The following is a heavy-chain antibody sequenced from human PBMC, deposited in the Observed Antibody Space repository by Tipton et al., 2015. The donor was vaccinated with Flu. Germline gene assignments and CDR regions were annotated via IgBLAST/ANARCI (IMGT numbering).Heavy chain of an antibody. J-gene: IGHJ4*02. CDR3: AKDAHLWFGEYCFDY. V-gene: IGHV3-30*18. D-gene: IGHD3-10*01. CDR1: GFTFSSYG. CDR2: ISYDGSNK. Sequence: RSLRLSCAASGFTFSSYGMHWARQAPGKGLEWVAVISYDGSNKYYADSVEGRFTISRDNSKNTLYLQMNSLRAEDTAVYYCAKDAHLWFGEYCFDYWGQGTLVTVSS.